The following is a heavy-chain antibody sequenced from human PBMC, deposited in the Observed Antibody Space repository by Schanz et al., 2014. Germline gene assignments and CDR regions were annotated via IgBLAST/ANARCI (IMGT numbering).Heavy chain of an antibody. CDR2: ISSSRTYI. V-gene: IGHV3-21*01. Sequence: DVQLVESGGTLVRPGGSLRLSCAASGFNFSSHWMTWVRQAPGRGLEWVSSISSSRTYIYYADSVKGRFTIARDNSKNTLYLQMNSLKPDDAGVYYCANLDGVSISTFSWGPGTLVTVSS. D-gene: IGHD3-9*01. CDR1: GFNFSSHW. J-gene: IGHJ5*02. CDR3: ANLDGVSISTFS.